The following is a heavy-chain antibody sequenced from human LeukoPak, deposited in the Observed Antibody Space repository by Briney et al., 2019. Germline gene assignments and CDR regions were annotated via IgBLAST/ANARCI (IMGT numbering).Heavy chain of an antibody. Sequence: GASVKVSCKASGYTFTGYYMHWVRQAPGQGLEWMGWINPNSGGTNYAQKFQGRVTMTRDTSISTAYMELSRLRSGDTAVYYCALPRWYQLLHDFGVHNYGMDVWGQGTTVTVSS. V-gene: IGHV1-2*02. J-gene: IGHJ6*02. CDR3: ALPRWYQLLHDFGVHNYGMDV. CDR1: GYTFTGYY. D-gene: IGHD2-2*01. CDR2: INPNSGGT.